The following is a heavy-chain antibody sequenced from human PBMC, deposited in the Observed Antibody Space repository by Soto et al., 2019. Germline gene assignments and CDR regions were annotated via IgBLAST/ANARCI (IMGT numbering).Heavy chain of an antibody. CDR1: GFSFGSYA. Sequence: GGSLRLSCAASGFSFGSYAMHWVRQAPGKGLEWLTVIWYDGSNKYYANSVKDRFTISRDNSRNTLYLQMNSLRAEDTAIYYCARGAISARPDYWGQGTRVTVSS. CDR3: ARGAISARPDY. V-gene: IGHV3-33*01. CDR2: IWYDGSNK. J-gene: IGHJ4*02. D-gene: IGHD6-6*01.